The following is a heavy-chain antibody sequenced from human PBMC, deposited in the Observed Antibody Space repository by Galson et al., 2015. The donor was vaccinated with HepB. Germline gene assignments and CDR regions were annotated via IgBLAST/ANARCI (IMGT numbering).Heavy chain of an antibody. CDR3: ARDHVDIVVVPAAIDPFDY. Sequence: SLRLSCAASGFTFSSYAMSWVRQAPGKGLEWVSAISGSGGSTYYADSVKGRFTISRDNAKNSLYLQMNSLRAEDTAVYYCARDHVDIVVVPAAIDPFDYWGQGTLVTVSS. J-gene: IGHJ4*02. D-gene: IGHD2-2*02. CDR1: GFTFSSYA. V-gene: IGHV3-23*01. CDR2: ISGSGGST.